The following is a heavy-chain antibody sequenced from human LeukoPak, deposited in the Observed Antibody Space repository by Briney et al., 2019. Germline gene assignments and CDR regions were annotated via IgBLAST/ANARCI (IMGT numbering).Heavy chain of an antibody. Sequence: GGSLRLSCAASGFTFDDYGMSWVRQVPGKRLEWVSGISWNGGSTSYVDSVKGRFTISRDNAKNSLYLQMNSLRAEDTALYYCARRYSSTWYYFDYWGQGTLVTVSS. V-gene: IGHV3-20*04. J-gene: IGHJ4*02. CDR2: ISWNGGST. CDR3: ARRYSSTWYYFDY. D-gene: IGHD6-13*01. CDR1: GFTFDDYG.